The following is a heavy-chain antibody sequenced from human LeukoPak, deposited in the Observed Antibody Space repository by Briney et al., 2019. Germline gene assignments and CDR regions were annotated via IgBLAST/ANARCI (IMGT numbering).Heavy chain of an antibody. CDR1: GGFMSNYY. CDR2: IHSSGST. J-gene: IGHJ4*02. Sequence: SDTLSLTCTLSGGFMSNYYWSWIQQPAGKELEWIGRIHSSGSTLHNPPLTTRVCMSVDTSNNQFSLRLTSATAADTAVYYCARGPSHGGTYFESWGQGSLVTVAS. D-gene: IGHD4-23*01. CDR3: ARGPSHGGTYFES. V-gene: IGHV4-4*07.